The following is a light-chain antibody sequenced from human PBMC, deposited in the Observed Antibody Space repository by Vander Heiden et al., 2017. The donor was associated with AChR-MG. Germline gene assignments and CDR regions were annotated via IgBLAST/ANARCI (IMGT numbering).Light chain of an antibody. V-gene: IGKV3-15*01. J-gene: IGKJ1*01. CDR2: SSS. CDR3: QQYNQWPPRT. Sequence: EIVMTQSPATVSAPPGGRVILSCRASQRVGANVAWYQLTPGQAPRLLIFSSSTRATTIPPRFSGSGFGTEFTLSIANLQSDDSGIYYCQQYNQWPPRTFGQGTKVEIK. CDR1: QRVGAN.